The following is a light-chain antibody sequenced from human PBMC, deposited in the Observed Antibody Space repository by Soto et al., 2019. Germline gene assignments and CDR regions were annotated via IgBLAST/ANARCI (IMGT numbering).Light chain of an antibody. V-gene: IGLV2-11*01. J-gene: IGLJ3*02. CDR1: SSDVGGYNY. CDR2: DVS. CDR3: CSYAGSSSWV. Sequence: QSVLTQPRSVSGSPGQSVTISCTGTSSDVGGYNYVSWYQQHPGKAPKLMIYDVSKRPSGVPDRFSGSKSGNTASLTISGLQAADEADYYCCSYAGSSSWVFGGGTQLTVL.